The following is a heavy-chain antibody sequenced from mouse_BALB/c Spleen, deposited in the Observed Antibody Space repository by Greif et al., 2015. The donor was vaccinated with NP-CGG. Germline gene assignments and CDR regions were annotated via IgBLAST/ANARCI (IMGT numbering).Heavy chain of an antibody. CDR1: GYTFTSYY. J-gene: IGHJ1*01. CDR2: IYPGNVNT. D-gene: IGHD3-1*01. V-gene: IGHV1S56*01. Sequence: VQGVESGPELVKPGASVRISCKASGYTFTSYYIHWVKQRPGQGLEWIGWIYPGNVNTKYNEKFKGKATLTADKSSSTAYMQLSSLTSEDSAVYFCARRGRYWYFDVWGAGTTVTVSS. CDR3: ARRGRYWYFDV.